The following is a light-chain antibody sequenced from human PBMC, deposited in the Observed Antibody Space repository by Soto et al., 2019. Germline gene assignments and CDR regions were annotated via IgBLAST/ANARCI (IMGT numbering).Light chain of an antibody. CDR3: QQYNTYSWT. J-gene: IGKJ1*01. V-gene: IGKV1-5*03. CDR1: QSIKSW. Sequence: DIQMTQSPSTLSASVGDRVTITCRASQSIKSWLAWYQQKPGKAPKLRIEQPCSLESGVPSRFGGSGSGTEFTLTISSLQPDDFATYYCQQYNTYSWTFGQGTKVESK. CDR2: QPC.